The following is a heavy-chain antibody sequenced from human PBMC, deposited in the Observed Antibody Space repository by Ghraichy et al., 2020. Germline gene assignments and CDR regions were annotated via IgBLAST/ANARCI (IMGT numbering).Heavy chain of an antibody. J-gene: IGHJ4*02. Sequence: SETLSLTCTVSGGSISSGGYYWSWIRQHPGKGLEWIGYIYYSGSTYYNPSLKSRVTISVDTSKNQFSLKLSSVTAADTAVYYCARDSGYSSGWKGGFDYWGQGTLVTVSS. D-gene: IGHD6-19*01. CDR2: IYYSGST. V-gene: IGHV4-31*03. CDR3: ARDSGYSSGWKGGFDY. CDR1: GGSISSGGYY.